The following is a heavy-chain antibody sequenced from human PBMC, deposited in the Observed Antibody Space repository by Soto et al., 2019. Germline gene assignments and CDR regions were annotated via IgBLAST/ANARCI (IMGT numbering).Heavy chain of an antibody. V-gene: IGHV4-39*01. CDR3: AGYDFWSGYKALDY. CDR1: GGSISSGNYY. J-gene: IGHJ4*02. CDR2: TYYSGST. Sequence: SETLSLTCTVSGGSISSGNYYWTWIRQPPGKGLEWIGYTYYSGSTYYNPSLKSRVTISVDTSKNQFSLKLSSVTAADTAVYYCAGYDFWSGYKALDYWGQGTLVTVSS. D-gene: IGHD3-3*01.